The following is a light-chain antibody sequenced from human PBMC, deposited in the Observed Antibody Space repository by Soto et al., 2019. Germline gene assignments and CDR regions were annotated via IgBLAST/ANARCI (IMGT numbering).Light chain of an antibody. Sequence: EIVMTQSPATLSVSPGERATLSCRASQSVGTYLAWYQQKPGQAPTILIYVASTRAAGISPRFSGGGSGTEFTLTISSLQSEYFAVYHSHQYNDWARTFGQGTKVVIK. J-gene: IGKJ1*01. CDR2: VAS. V-gene: IGKV3-15*01. CDR1: QSVGTY. CDR3: HQYNDWART.